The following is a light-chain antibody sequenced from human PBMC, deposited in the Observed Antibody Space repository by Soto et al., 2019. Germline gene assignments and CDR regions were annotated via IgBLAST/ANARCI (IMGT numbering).Light chain of an antibody. J-gene: IGKJ3*01. Sequence: DIQLTQSPSSLSASVGDRVTITCRVSQGISRYLNWYRQKPGKVPKLLIYSASNLQSGVPSRFSGSGSGTEFTVTISSLQPEDVANYYGQRTYNAPPAFGPGTKVDIK. CDR3: QRTYNAPPA. V-gene: IGKV1-27*01. CDR2: SAS. CDR1: QGISRY.